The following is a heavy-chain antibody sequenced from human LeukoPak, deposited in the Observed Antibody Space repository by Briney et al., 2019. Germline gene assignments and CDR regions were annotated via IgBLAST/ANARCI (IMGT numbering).Heavy chain of an antibody. J-gene: IGHJ4*02. CDR1: GFTFSSFG. Sequence: PGGSLRLSCAASGFTFSSFGMHWVRQAPGKGLVWVSRINSDGSSTSYADSVKGRFTISRDNAKNTLYLQMNSLRAEDTAVYYCARVYYTTIYGSCDYWGQGTLVTVSS. D-gene: IGHD2-8*01. CDR3: ARVYYTTIYGSCDY. CDR2: INSDGSST. V-gene: IGHV3-74*01.